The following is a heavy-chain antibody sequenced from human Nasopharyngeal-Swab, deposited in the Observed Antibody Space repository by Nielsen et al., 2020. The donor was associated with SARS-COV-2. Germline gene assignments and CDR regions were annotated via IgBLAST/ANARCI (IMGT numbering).Heavy chain of an antibody. J-gene: IGHJ4*02. D-gene: IGHD6-13*01. CDR3: ARDGYSSSWSDY. V-gene: IGHV3-7*01. CDR2: IKEDGNEK. CDR1: GFTFSGYG. Sequence: ESLKISCAVSGFTFSGYGMNWVRQAPGKGLEWVANIKEDGNEKQYVDSVKGRFTISRDNAKNSLYLQMNSLRAEDTAVYYCARDGYSSSWSDYWGQGTLVTVSS.